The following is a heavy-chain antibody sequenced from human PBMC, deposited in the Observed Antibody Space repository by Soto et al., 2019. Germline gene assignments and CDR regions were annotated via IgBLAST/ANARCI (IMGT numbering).Heavy chain of an antibody. CDR2: IKQDGSEK. V-gene: IGHV3-7*01. CDR1: GFTFSSYW. J-gene: IGHJ3*02. D-gene: IGHD3-3*01. CDR3: ARDIKQFLWSGYYTGNAFDI. Sequence: GGSLRLSCAASGFTFSSYWMSWVRQAPGKGLEWVANIKQDGSEKYYVDSVKGRFTISRDNAKNSLYLQMNSLRAEDTAVYYCARDIKQFLWSGYYTGNAFDIWGQGTMVTVSS.